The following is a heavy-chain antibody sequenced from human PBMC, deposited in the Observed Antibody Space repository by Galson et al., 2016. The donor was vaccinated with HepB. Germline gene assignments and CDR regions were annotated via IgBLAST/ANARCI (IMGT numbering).Heavy chain of an antibody. CDR2: IKQDGSEK. V-gene: IGHV3-7*01. J-gene: IGHJ4*02. CDR1: GVTFSSYW. D-gene: IGHD3-22*01. CDR3: ARDSGGWDSSGYYCVISKY. Sequence: SLRLSCAASGVTFSSYWMSWVRQAPGKGLEWVDSIKQDGSEKYSVDSVKGRFTIASDSAKNSLFLQMNCLGAEEAAVYYCARDSGGWDSSGYYCVISKYWGQGTLVTVSS.